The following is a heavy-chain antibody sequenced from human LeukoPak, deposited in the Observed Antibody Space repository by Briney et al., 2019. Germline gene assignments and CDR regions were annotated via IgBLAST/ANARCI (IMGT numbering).Heavy chain of an antibody. V-gene: IGHV3-30*02. CDR3: AKELGWLVGAFDI. J-gene: IGHJ3*02. CDR1: GFTFSSYG. CDR2: IRYDGSNK. Sequence: PGGSLRLSCAASGFTFSSYGMHWVRQAPGKGLEWVAFIRYDGSNKYYADSVKGRFTISRDNFKDTQYPQMSSLRSEDTAVYHCAKELGWLVGAFDIWGQGTMVTVSS. D-gene: IGHD6-19*01.